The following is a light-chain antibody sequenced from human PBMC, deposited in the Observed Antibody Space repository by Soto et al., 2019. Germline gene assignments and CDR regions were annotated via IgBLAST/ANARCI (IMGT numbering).Light chain of an antibody. V-gene: IGLV2-14*01. J-gene: IGLJ2*01. CDR1: SSDVGAYNY. Sequence: QSALTQPASVSGSPGQSITISCSGTSSDVGAYNYVSWFQQSPGKAPKLLIYDVTNRPSGISHRFSGSKSGNTASLTISGLQAEDEADYHCSSYTSSTLVVFGGGTKLTVL. CDR2: DVT. CDR3: SSYTSSTLVV.